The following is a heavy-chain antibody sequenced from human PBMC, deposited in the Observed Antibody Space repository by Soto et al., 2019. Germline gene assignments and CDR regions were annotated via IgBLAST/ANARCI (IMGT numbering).Heavy chain of an antibody. CDR1: GDTFSSST. Sequence: QVQLVQSGAEVKKPGSSVKVSCKASGDTFSSSTISWLRQARGQGLEWMGRIIPMVDTADYGQKFQGRVTITADKSTITVYMEMSSLRSEDTAVYYCVKDCSIGSVYSRFDAIDHWGQGTLVIVSS. CDR2: IIPMVDTA. D-gene: IGHD5-12*01. V-gene: IGHV1-69*08. J-gene: IGHJ4*02. CDR3: VKDCSIGSVYSRFDAIDH.